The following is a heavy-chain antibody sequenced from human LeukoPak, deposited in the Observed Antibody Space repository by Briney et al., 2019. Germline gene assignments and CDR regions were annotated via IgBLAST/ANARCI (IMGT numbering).Heavy chain of an antibody. V-gene: IGHV1-69-2*01. J-gene: IGHJ4*02. CDR2: VDPEDGET. Sequence: ASVKVSCKVSGYTFTDYYMHWVQQAPGKGLEWMGLVDPEDGETIYAEKFQGRVTITADTSTDTAYMELSSLRSEDTAVYYCATGFGYYFGYWGQGTLVTVSS. CDR3: ATGFGYYFGY. D-gene: IGHD3-10*01. CDR1: GYTFTDYY.